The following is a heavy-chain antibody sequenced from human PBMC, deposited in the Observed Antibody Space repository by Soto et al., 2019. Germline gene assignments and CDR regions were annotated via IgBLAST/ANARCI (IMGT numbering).Heavy chain of an antibody. D-gene: IGHD1-7*01. CDR2: INPSADSSTSGGSA. CDR3: ARDANYALTFHYYGMDV. J-gene: IGHJ6*02. Sequence: QVQLVQSGAEVKPPEASVKVACKASGYPFTTYYIHWVRQAPGHGPEWMGIINPSADSSTSGGSASYAQKFQGRVTLTRDTSASTVYMELSSLGSEDTAIYYCARDANYALTFHYYGMDVWGQGTTVTVSS. V-gene: IGHV1-46*01. CDR1: GYPFTTYY.